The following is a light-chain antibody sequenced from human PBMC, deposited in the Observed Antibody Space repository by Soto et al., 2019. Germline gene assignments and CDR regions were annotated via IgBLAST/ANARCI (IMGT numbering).Light chain of an antibody. CDR3: AAWDDSLNGDYV. CDR1: SSNIGSNT. V-gene: IGLV1-44*01. J-gene: IGLJ1*01. Sequence: QSALTQPPSASGTPGQRVTISCSGSSSNIGSNTVNWYQQLPGTAPKLLIYSNNQRPSGVPDRFSGSKSGTSASLAISGLQCEDAADYYCAAWDDSLNGDYVFGTGTKVTV. CDR2: SNN.